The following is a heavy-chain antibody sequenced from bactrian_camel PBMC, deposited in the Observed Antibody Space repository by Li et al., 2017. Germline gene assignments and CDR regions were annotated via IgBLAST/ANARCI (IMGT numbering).Heavy chain of an antibody. CDR1: GNSYC. Sequence: HVQLVESGGGSVEAGGSLTLSCSASGNSYCMGWFRQSPGKEREGIAVIYIGGQSGGGGSEYYADSVKGRFTISQDNAKNTLYLQMNSLKPEDTAMYYCAAEPDYTLATWPALEIYEYKYYGQGTQVTVS. CDR2: IYIGGQSGGGGSE. CDR3: AAEPDYTLATWPALEIYEYKY. V-gene: IGHV3-3*01. J-gene: IGHJ4*01. D-gene: IGHD1*01.